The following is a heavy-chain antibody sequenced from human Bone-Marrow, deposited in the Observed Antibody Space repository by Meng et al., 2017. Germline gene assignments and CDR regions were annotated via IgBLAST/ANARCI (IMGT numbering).Heavy chain of an antibody. V-gene: IGHV4-34*01. CDR1: GGSYSDYY. J-gene: IGHJ4*02. D-gene: IGHD4-11*01. CDR3: ARGPTTMAHDFDY. Sequence: QVQLQGWGAGMLKPSVTLSLTYVVSGGSYSDYYWSGIRQPPGKGLEWSGEIKHSGSNNYNPSLESRATISVDTSQNNLSLKLSSVTAADSAVYYCARGPTTMAHDFDYWGQGTLVTVSS. CDR2: IKHSGSN.